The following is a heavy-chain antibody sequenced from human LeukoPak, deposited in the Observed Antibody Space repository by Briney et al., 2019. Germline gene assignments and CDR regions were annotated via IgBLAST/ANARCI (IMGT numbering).Heavy chain of an antibody. CDR1: GCTFSSYA. CDR3: ARGGGVGGAGDLDT. D-gene: IGHD3-10*01. V-gene: IGHV1-69*13. Sequence: SVKVSCKASGCTFSSYAISWVRQAPGQGLEWMGGIIPIFGSANYAQKFQGRVTIIAVESTSTAYMELRRLRSDDAAVYYCARGGGVGGAGDLDTWGQGTLCTASS. CDR2: IIPIFGSA. J-gene: IGHJ5*02.